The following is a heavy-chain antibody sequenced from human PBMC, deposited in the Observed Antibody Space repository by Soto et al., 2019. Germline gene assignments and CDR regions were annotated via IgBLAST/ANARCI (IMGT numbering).Heavy chain of an antibody. Sequence: GGSLRLSCAASGFTFSSYGMHWVRQAPGKGLEWVAVIWYDGSNKYYADSVKGRFTISRDNSKNTLYLQMNSLRAEDTAVYYCARDHKRFCSSTSCYTDWFDPWGQGTLVTVSS. CDR2: IWYDGSNK. J-gene: IGHJ5*02. CDR1: GFTFSSYG. CDR3: ARDHKRFCSSTSCYTDWFDP. D-gene: IGHD2-2*02. V-gene: IGHV3-33*01.